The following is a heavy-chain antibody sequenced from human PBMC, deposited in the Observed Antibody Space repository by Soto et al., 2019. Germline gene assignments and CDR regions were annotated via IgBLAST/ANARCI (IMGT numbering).Heavy chain of an antibody. D-gene: IGHD3-3*01. CDR3: ARDNRGFWSGYGRTNYMDV. CDR1: GGSFSGYY. Sequence: LRETLSLTCAVYGGSFSGYYWSWIRQPPGKGLEWIGEINHSGSTNYNPSLKSRVTISVDTSKNQFSLKLSSVTAADTAVYYCARDNRGFWSGYGRTNYMDVWGKGTTVTVSS. V-gene: IGHV4-34*01. J-gene: IGHJ6*03. CDR2: INHSGST.